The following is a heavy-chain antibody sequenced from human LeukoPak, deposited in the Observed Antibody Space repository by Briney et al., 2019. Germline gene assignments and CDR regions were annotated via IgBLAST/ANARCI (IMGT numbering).Heavy chain of an antibody. D-gene: IGHD2-15*01. V-gene: IGHV1-3*01. CDR1: GYTFTSYA. J-gene: IGHJ3*02. CDR2: INAGNGNT. Sequence: ASVKVSCKASGYTFTSYATHWVRQAPGQRLEWMGWINAGNGNTKYSQKFQGRVTITRDTSASTAYMELSSLRSEDTAVYYCAGDPVVAAIPDGAFDIWGQGTMVTVSS. CDR3: AGDPVVAAIPDGAFDI.